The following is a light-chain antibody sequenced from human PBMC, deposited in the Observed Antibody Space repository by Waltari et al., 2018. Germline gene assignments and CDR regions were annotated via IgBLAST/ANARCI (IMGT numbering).Light chain of an antibody. CDR3: AAWDDSLNGLV. J-gene: IGLJ6*01. Sequence: QSLVTQPPSASGTPGQRVTIACTGSSNNVGANTVSCYQQVPLRAPKLLIHSDDHRPSWVPDRFSCSKSGTSASLAISGLQSEDEADYYCAAWDDSLNGLVFGSGTKVTLL. CDR1: SNNVGANT. CDR2: SDD. V-gene: IGLV1-44*01.